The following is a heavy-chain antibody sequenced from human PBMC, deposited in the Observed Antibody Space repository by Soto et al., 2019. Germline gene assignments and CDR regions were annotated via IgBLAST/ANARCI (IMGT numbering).Heavy chain of an antibody. D-gene: IGHD4-17*01. V-gene: IGHV1-3*01. J-gene: IGHJ5*02. CDR1: GYTFTSYA. CDR3: ERVTLRYNWFDL. Sequence: QVQLVQSGAEVKKPGASVKVSCKASGYTFTSYAMHWVRQAPGQRLEWMGWINAGNGNTKYSQKFQGRVTITRDTYASTAYMELSSLRSEDTAVYYCERVTLRYNWFDLWGQGNLVTVSS. CDR2: INAGNGNT.